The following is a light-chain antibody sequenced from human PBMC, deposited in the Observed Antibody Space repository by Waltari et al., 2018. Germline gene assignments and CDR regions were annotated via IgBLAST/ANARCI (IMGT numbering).Light chain of an antibody. CDR1: QSVSSN. CDR3: QQYNNWPPQGT. J-gene: IGKJ1*01. V-gene: IGKV3-15*01. CDR2: GAS. Sequence: ELVMTQPPATLSVSPGERATLSCRASQSVSSNLAWYQQKPGQAPRLLIYGASTRATGIPARFSGSGSGTEFTLTISSLQSEDFAVYYCQQYNNWPPQGTFGQGTKVEIK.